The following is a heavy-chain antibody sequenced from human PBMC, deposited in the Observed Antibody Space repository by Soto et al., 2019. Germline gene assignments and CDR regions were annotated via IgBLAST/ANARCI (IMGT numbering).Heavy chain of an antibody. CDR3: ARWNVQHDSYGYF. CDR1: GFTFNTYP. J-gene: IGHJ4*02. CDR2: ISHDGSNK. Sequence: GGSLRLSCAASGFTFNTYPMHWVRQAPGKGLEWVALISHDGSNKWYADSVKGRFTISRDNSKNTLYLQMNSLRPEDTAVYYCARWNVQHDSYGYFWGQGTLVTVSS. D-gene: IGHD5-18*01. V-gene: IGHV3-30-3*01.